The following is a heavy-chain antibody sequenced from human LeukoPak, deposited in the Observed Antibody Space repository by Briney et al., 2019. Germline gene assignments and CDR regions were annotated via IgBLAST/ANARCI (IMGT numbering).Heavy chain of an antibody. CDR3: ARDNYGSGSYYKGGYYFDY. V-gene: IGHV4-34*01. CDR2: INHSGST. Sequence: SETLSLTCAVYGGSFSGYYWSWIRQPPGKGLEWIGEINHSGSTNYNPSLKSRVTISVDTSKNQFSLKLSSVTAADTAVYYCARDNYGSGSYYKGGYYFDYWGQGTLVTVSS. D-gene: IGHD3-10*01. CDR1: GGSFSGYY. J-gene: IGHJ4*02.